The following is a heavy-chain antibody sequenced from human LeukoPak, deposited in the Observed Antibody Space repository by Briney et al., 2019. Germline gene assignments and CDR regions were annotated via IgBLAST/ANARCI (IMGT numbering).Heavy chain of an antibody. D-gene: IGHD1-26*01. CDR2: ISSSGGNT. J-gene: IGHJ4*02. CDR1: GFTFSSYA. CDR3: AKDRWSLLGERGWEPNYFDY. V-gene: IGHV3-23*01. Sequence: GGSLRLSCAASGFTFSSYAMSWVRQAPGKGLEWVSAISSSGGNTYYADSVKGRFTISRDNSKNTLYVQMNSLRAEDTAVYYCAKDRWSLLGERGWEPNYFDYWGQGTLVTVSS.